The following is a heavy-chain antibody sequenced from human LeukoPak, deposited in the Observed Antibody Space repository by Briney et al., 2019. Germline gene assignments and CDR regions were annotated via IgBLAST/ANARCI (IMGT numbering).Heavy chain of an antibody. D-gene: IGHD5-12*01. CDR3: AKGGSGYYLDH. CDR2: ISGSGGST. Sequence: GGSLRLSCAASGFTFSSFGMTWVRQAPGKGLEWVSGISGSGGSTYYADSMKGRFTISRDSSKNTVYLQMNSLRAEDAALYYCAKGGSGYYLDHWGQGTLVTVSS. V-gene: IGHV3-23*01. J-gene: IGHJ4*02. CDR1: GFTFSSFG.